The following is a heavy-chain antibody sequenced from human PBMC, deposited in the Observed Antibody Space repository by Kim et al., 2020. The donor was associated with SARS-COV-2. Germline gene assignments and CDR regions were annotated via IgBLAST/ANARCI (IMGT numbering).Heavy chain of an antibody. Sequence: GGSLRLSCSASGFTFSNYAMHWVRQAPGKGLEYVSAISSDGGSTYYADSVKGRFTISRDNSKNMLYVQMSSLRVEDTAIYYCVTSNYYNSGSYYEGAPFDVWGQGTLVTVSS. CDR3: VTSNYYNSGSYYEGAPFDV. V-gene: IGHV3-64*05. J-gene: IGHJ4*02. CDR2: ISSDGGST. D-gene: IGHD3-10*01. CDR1: GFTFSNYA.